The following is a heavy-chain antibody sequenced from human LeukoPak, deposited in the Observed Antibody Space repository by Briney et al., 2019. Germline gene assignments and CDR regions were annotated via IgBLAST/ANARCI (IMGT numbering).Heavy chain of an antibody. CDR1: GGSFSGYY. J-gene: IGHJ4*02. CDR2: IFYSGST. V-gene: IGHV4-59*01. Sequence: SETLSLTCAVYGGSFSGYYWSWIRQPPGKGLEWIGYIFYSGSTNYNPSLKSRVTISIDTSKNQFSLKLSSVTAADTAVYYCARYSGSYRHFDYWGQGTLVTVSS. CDR3: ARYSGSYRHFDY. D-gene: IGHD1-26*01.